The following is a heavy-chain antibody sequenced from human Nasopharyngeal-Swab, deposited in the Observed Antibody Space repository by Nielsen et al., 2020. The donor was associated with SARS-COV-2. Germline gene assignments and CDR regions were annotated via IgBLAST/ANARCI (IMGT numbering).Heavy chain of an antibody. J-gene: IGHJ4*02. CDR2: ISYDGSNK. Sequence: GESLKISCAASGFTFSSYAMHWVRQAPGKGLEWVAVISYDGSNKYYADSVKGRFTISRDKSKNTLYLQMNSLRAEDTAVYYCARGYSGSYYSPFDYWGQGTLVTVSS. D-gene: IGHD1-26*01. CDR1: GFTFSSYA. CDR3: ARGYSGSYYSPFDY. V-gene: IGHV3-30-3*01.